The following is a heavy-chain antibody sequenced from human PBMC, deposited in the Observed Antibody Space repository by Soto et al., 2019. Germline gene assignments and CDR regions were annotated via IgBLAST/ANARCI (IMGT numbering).Heavy chain of an antibody. CDR2: IYYSGST. V-gene: IGHV4-59*08. D-gene: IGHD3-10*01. J-gene: IGHJ4*02. Sequence: PSETLSLTCTVSGGSIDTYYWSWIRQPPGKGLQWIGYIYYSGSTYYNPSLKSRVTISVDTSKKQFPLKLSSVTAADTAVYYCASRKSSPYFDYWGQGTLVTVSS. CDR3: ASRKSSPYFDY. CDR1: GGSIDTYY.